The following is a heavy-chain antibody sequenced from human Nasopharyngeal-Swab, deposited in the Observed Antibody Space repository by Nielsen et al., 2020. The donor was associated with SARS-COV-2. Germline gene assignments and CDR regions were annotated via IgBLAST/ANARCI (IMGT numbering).Heavy chain of an antibody. J-gene: IGHJ4*02. CDR2: ISGSGGST. D-gene: IGHD3-22*01. CDR3: AKALNYYDSSGYSLGH. CDR1: GFTFSSYA. V-gene: IGHV3-23*01. Sequence: GESLKTSCAASGFTFSSYAMSWVRPAPGKGLEWVSAISGSGGSTYYADSVKGRFTISRDNSKNTLYLQMNSLRAEDTAVYYCAKALNYYDSSGYSLGHWGQGTLVTVSS.